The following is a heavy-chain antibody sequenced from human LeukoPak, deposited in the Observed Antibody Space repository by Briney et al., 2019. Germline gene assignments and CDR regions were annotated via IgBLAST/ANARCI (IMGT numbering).Heavy chain of an antibody. Sequence: GGSLRLSCAASGFIISSYGMHWVRQAPGKGLEWVSFIRYDGSNKYYVDCVKGRFTISRDNSKNTLSLQMNSLRPEDTAVYYCAKDLRANLLRGVLSAFDIWGQGTMVTVS. J-gene: IGHJ3*02. D-gene: IGHD3-10*01. CDR1: GFIISSYG. V-gene: IGHV3-30*02. CDR3: AKDLRANLLRGVLSAFDI. CDR2: IRYDGSNK.